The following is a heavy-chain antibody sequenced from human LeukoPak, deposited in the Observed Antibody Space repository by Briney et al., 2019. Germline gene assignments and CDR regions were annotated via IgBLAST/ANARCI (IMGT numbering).Heavy chain of an antibody. CDR2: FDPEDVQT. CDR3: VTESNYFLY. CDR1: GSTLSMLS. Sequence: GASVTVSFKFSGSTLSMLSMHWVRQAPGRGLEWMGGFDPEDVQTIYAQNFQGRVTMTEDTSKDTAYLQLRSLTSGDTAVCYCVTESNYFLYWGQGTLVTVSS. V-gene: IGHV1-24*01. J-gene: IGHJ1*01.